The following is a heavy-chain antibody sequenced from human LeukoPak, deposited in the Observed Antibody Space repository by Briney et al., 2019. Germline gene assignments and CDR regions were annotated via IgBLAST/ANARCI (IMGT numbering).Heavy chain of an antibody. D-gene: IGHD3-3*01. CDR3: AREWSGLDAFDI. J-gene: IGHJ3*02. CDR2: IYYSGNN. CDR1: GGSISSSAYY. V-gene: IGHV4-39*07. Sequence: SETLSLTCSVSGGSISSSAYYWGWIRQPPGQGLEWIGSIYYSGNNYYNPSLKSPVTISIDTSKNQFSLRLISVTAADTAVYYCAREWSGLDAFDIWGQGTMVTVSS.